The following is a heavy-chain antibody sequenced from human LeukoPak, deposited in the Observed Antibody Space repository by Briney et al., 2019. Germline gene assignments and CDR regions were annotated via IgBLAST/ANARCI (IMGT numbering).Heavy chain of an antibody. D-gene: IGHD3-22*01. Sequence: GGSLRLSCAATGFTFSSYAMSWVRQAPGKGLEWVSAISGGGSTYYADSVKGRFIISRDNSKNTVYLQLNSLRAEDTAVYYCARGGDTIGSIRSPFDIWGQGTMVTVSS. J-gene: IGHJ3*02. CDR3: ARGGDTIGSIRSPFDI. V-gene: IGHV3-23*01. CDR2: ISGGGST. CDR1: GFTFSSYA.